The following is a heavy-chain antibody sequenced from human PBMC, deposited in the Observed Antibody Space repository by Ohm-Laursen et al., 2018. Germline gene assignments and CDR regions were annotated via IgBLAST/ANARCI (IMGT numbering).Heavy chain of an antibody. V-gene: IGHV4-31*03. CDR3: AKCGPYSSGWYPDF. CDR2: IYYSGST. CDR1: GGSISSGGYY. D-gene: IGHD6-19*01. Sequence: TLSLTCTVSGGSISSGGYYWSWIRQHPGKGLEWIGYIYYSGSTYYNPSLKSRVTISVDTSKNQFSLKLSSVTAADTAVYYCAKCGPYSSGWYPDFWGQGTLVTVSS. J-gene: IGHJ4*02.